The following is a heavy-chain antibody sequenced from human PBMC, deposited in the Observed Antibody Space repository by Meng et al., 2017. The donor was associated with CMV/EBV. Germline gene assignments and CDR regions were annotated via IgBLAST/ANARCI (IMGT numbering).Heavy chain of an antibody. CDR2: IKQDGSEK. CDR3: ARDHDYVWGSYH. CDR1: GFTFSSYW. D-gene: IGHD3-16*02. J-gene: IGHJ4*02. V-gene: IGHV3-7*01. Sequence: GESLKISCAASGFTFSSYWMSWVRQAPGKGLEWVANIKQDGSEKYYVDSVKGRFTISRDNAKNSLYLQMNSLIAEDTAVYYCARDHDYVWGSYHWGQGTLVTVSS.